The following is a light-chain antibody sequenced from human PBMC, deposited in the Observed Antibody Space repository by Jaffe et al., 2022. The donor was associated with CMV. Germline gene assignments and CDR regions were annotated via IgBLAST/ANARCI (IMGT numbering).Light chain of an antibody. CDR3: QQYYTTPALA. CDR2: AAS. V-gene: IGKV1-39*01. Sequence: DIQMTQSPSSLSASIGNRVSITCRASQSIGTHLNWYQQRPGKVPKLLIYAASSLQSGVPSRFSGSGSGTEFTLTISSLQPEDFATYYCQQYYTTPALAFGGGTKVEI. CDR1: QSIGTH. J-gene: IGKJ4*01.